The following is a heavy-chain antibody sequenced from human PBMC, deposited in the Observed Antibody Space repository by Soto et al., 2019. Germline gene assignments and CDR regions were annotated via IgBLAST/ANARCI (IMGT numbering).Heavy chain of an antibody. J-gene: IGHJ4*02. CDR2: IYYSGST. CDR1: GGSISSSSYY. D-gene: IGHD2-2*01. CDR3: ARQRRDIVVVPAAIQVDY. V-gene: IGHV4-39*01. Sequence: PSETLSLTCTVSGGSISSSSYYWGWIRQPPGKGLEWIGSIYYSGSTYYNPSLKSRVTISVDTSKNQFSLKLSSVTAADTAVYYCARQRRDIVVVPAAIQVDYWGQGTLVTVSS.